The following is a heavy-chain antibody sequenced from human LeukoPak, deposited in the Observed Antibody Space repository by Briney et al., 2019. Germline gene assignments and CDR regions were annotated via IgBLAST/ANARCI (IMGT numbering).Heavy chain of an antibody. CDR1: GGTLSSYA. D-gene: IGHD3-10*01. J-gene: IGHJ5*02. V-gene: IGHV1-69*13. CDR2: IIPIFGTA. CDR3: ARGLEEYYGSGSYYNWFDP. Sequence: ASVTVSCTASGGTLSSYAISWVRQAPGQGLEWMGGIIPIFGTANYAQKFQGRVTITADESTSTAYMELSSLRSEDTAVYYCARGLEEYYGSGSYYNWFDPWGQGTLVTVSS.